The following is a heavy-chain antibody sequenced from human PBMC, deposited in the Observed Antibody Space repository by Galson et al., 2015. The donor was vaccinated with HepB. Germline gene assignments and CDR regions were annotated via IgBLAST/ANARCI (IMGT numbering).Heavy chain of an antibody. D-gene: IGHD3-16*02. J-gene: IGHJ4*02. CDR3: ARDYTFRYDYIWGSYRYYPSFYFDY. CDR1: TFSSYG. Sequence: TFSSYGMHWVRQAPGKGLEWVAVIWYDGSNKYYADSVKGRFTISRDNSKNTLYLQMNSLRAEDTAVYYCARDYTFRYDYIWGSYRYYPSFYFDYWGQGTLVTVSS. CDR2: IWYDGSNK. V-gene: IGHV3-33*01.